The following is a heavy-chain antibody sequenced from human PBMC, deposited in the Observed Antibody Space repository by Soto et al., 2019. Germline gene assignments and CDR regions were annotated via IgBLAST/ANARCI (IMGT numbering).Heavy chain of an antibody. CDR1: VGSISSGGYS. V-gene: IGHV4-30-2*01. D-gene: IGHD1-26*01. J-gene: IGHJ4*02. CDR2: IYHSGST. Sequence: QLQLQESGSGLVKPSQTLSLTCAVSVGSISSGGYSWSWIRQPPGKGLEWIGYIYHSGSTYYNPSLKSRVTLSVDRSKNQCSLKLSCWTSADTAVYCCAAGGGLPRYYWGQGTLVTVS. CDR3: AAGGGLPRYY.